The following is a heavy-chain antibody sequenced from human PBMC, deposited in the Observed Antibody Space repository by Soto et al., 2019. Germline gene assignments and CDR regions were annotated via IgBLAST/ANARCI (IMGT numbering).Heavy chain of an antibody. V-gene: IGHV1-18*01. CDR1: GYAFSGYR. CDR3: ARDLGPPNWFDS. D-gene: IGHD2-8*01. Sequence: QVQLVQSGAEMKQPGASVKVSCKTSGYAFSGYRLSWVRQGPGQGLEWMGWISGYNGNTDYAQKFQSRVTMTTDTSTSTAYMELGSLRSDDTAVYYCARDLGPPNWFDSWGQGTLVTVSS. J-gene: IGHJ5*01. CDR2: ISGYNGNT.